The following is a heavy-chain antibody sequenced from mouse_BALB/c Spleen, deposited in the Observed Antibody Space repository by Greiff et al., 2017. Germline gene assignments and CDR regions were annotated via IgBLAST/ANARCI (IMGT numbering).Heavy chain of an antibody. Sequence: EVMLVESGGGLVKPGGSLKLSCAASGFAFSSYDMSWVRQTPEKRLEWVAYISSGGGSTYYPDTVKGRFTISRDNAKNTLYLQMSSLKSEDTAMYYCARPRYGSPFAYWGQGTLVTVSA. CDR3: ARPRYGSPFAY. CDR2: ISSGGGST. CDR1: GFAFSSYD. V-gene: IGHV5-12-1*01. J-gene: IGHJ3*01. D-gene: IGHD1-1*01.